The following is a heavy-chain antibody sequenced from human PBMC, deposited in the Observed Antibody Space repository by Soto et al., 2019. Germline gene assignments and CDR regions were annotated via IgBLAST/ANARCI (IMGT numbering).Heavy chain of an antibody. J-gene: IGHJ4*02. Sequence: SQTLSLTCTVSGGSISSSTYYWGWIRQPPGKGLEWIGSIHYSGSTYYNPSLKSRVTISVDTSKNQFSLKLSSVTAADTAVYYCARRHWGIEVAGYCDYWGQGTLVTVS. D-gene: IGHD6-19*01. CDR1: GGSISSSTYY. CDR3: ARRHWGIEVAGYCDY. CDR2: IHYSGST. V-gene: IGHV4-39*01.